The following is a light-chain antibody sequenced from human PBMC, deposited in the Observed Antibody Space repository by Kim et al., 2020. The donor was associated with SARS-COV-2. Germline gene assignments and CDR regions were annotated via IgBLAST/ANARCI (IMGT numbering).Light chain of an antibody. CDR3: QQFNTSAVT. CDR2: DAS. CDR1: QGMSSA. V-gene: IGKV1-13*02. J-gene: IGKJ4*02. Sequence: AIQLTQSPSSLSASVGDRITITCRASQGMSSALAWYQQKPGKAPKLLIYDASTLTSGVPSRFSGSGSGTDFTLTISSLQPEDFATYYCQQFNTSAVTFGGGTKVDIK.